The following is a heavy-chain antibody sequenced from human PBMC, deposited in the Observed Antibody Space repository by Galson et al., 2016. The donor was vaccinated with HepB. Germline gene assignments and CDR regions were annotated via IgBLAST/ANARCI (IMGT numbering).Heavy chain of an antibody. V-gene: IGHV3-48*02. CDR1: GFSISSYS. J-gene: IGHJ4*02. CDR3: ARAGGYCINGVCYLCDY. D-gene: IGHD2-8*01. Sequence: SLRLSCAASGFSISSYSMNWVRQAPGKGLEWVSYIRSDGGPTHYADSVKGRFTISRDSAKNSLFLQMNSLRDEDTAVYYCARAGGYCINGVCYLCDYWGQGTLVTVSS. CDR2: IRSDGGPT.